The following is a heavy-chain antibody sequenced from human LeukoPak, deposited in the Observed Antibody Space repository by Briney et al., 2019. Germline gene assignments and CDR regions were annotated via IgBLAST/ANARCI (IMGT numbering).Heavy chain of an antibody. CDR2: IKQDGSGK. V-gene: IGHV3-7*01. CDR1: GFTFSSYC. J-gene: IGHJ4*02. D-gene: IGHD2-2*01. CDR3: ARDGSDCSSTSCYDY. Sequence: GGSLRLSCAASGFTFSSYCMSWVRQAPGKGLEWVANIKQDGSGKYYVDSVKGRFTISRDNAKNSLYLQMNSLRAEDTAVYYCARDGSDCSSTSCYDYWGQGTLVTVSS.